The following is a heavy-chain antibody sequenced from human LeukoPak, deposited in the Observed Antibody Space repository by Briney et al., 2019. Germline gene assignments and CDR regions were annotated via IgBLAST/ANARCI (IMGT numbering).Heavy chain of an antibody. CDR3: ARDGPYSGYYFDY. J-gene: IGHJ4*02. D-gene: IGHD6-19*01. V-gene: IGHV3-48*04. Sequence: PGGSLRLSCAASGFTFSSYSMNWVRQAPGKGLEWLSYISSSSETIYYADSVKGRFTISRDNAKNSLYLQMNSLRAEDTAVYYCARDGPYSGYYFDYWGQGTLVTVSS. CDR1: GFTFSSYS. CDR2: ISSSSETI.